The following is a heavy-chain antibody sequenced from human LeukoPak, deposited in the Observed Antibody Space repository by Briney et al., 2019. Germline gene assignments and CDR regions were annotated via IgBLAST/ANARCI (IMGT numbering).Heavy chain of an antibody. CDR1: GFTFSSYG. CDR2: ISYDGSNK. Sequence: GGSLRLSCAASGFTFSSYGMHWVRQAPGKGLEWVAVISYDGSNKYYADSVKGRFTISRDNSKNTLYLQMNSLRAEDTAVYYCAKDPLKAYGSGSYYFDYWGQGTLVTVSS. J-gene: IGHJ4*02. CDR3: AKDPLKAYGSGSYYFDY. V-gene: IGHV3-30*18. D-gene: IGHD3-10*01.